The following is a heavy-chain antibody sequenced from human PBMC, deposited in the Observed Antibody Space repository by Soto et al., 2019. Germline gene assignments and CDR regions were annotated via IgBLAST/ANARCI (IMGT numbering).Heavy chain of an antibody. CDR1: GGPISSYY. D-gene: IGHD6-13*01. CDR3: ARHVHSSSWGIDV. Sequence: SETLSLTCTVSGGPISSYYWSWIRQSPGKGLEWIGYFYNSGGTNNNPSLKSRVTISVDTSKNQFSLKLTSVIAADTAVYYCARHVHSSSWGIDVWGQGTTVTVSS. CDR2: FYNSGGT. V-gene: IGHV4-59*08. J-gene: IGHJ6*02.